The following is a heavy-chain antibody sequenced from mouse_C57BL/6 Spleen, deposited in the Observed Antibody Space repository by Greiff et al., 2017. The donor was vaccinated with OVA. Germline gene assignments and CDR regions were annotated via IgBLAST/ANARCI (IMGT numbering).Heavy chain of an antibody. J-gene: IGHJ2*01. CDR2: IDPSDSYT. CDR3: ARSHGSSPCDY. CDR1: GYTFTSYW. D-gene: IGHD1-1*01. V-gene: IGHV1-50*01. Sequence: QVQLQQPGAELVKPGASVKLSCKASGYTFTSYWMQWVKQRPGQGLEWIGEIDPSDSYTNYNQKFKGKATLTVDTSSSTAYMPRSSLTSEDSAVYYCARSHGSSPCDYWGQGTTLTVSS.